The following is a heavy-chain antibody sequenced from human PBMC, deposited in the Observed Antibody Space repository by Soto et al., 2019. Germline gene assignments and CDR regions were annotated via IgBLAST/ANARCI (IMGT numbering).Heavy chain of an antibody. V-gene: IGHV4-31*03. CDR2: IYYTGST. J-gene: IGHJ4*02. CDR3: ARVGWGYCTGGSCYSWDY. D-gene: IGHD2-15*01. CDR1: GGSISSGGYY. Sequence: TLSLTCTVSGGSISSGGYYWSWIRQHPGEGLEWIGYIYYTGSTYYNPSLRSRVTMPVDTSKNQFSLRLSSVTVADTAVYYCARVGWGYCTGGSCYSWDYWGPGTLVTVSS.